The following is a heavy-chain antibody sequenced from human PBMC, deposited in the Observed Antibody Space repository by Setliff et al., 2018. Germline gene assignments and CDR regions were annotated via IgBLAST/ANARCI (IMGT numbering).Heavy chain of an antibody. Sequence: GASVKVSCKASGYSLSNYVMNWVRQAPGQGLEWMGWINTKTGDPTYAQGYTGRFAFSLDTSDSATYLDISNLKAEDTATDYCARADHLVTTTFDYWGQGTLVTVSS. CDR3: ARADHLVTTTFDY. J-gene: IGHJ4*01. D-gene: IGHD4-17*01. CDR2: INTKTGDP. CDR1: GYSLSNYV. V-gene: IGHV7-4-1*02.